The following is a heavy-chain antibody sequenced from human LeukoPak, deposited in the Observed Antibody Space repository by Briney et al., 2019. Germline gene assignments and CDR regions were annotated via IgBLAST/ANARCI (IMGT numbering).Heavy chain of an antibody. CDR1: GFTFNDYG. D-gene: IGHD4-17*01. CDR3: AKDFGHDYGDQGGLRVFDY. Sequence: GGSLRLSCAASGFTFNDYGMSWVRQAPGKGLEWVSYISSSGSTIYYADSVKGRFTISRDNAKNSLYLQMNSLRAEDTAVYYCAKDFGHDYGDQGGLRVFDYWGQGTLVTVSS. J-gene: IGHJ4*02. V-gene: IGHV3-11*01. CDR2: ISSSGSTI.